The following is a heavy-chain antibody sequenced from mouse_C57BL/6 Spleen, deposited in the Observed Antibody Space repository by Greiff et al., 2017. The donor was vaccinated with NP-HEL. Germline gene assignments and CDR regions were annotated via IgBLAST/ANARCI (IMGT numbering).Heavy chain of an antibody. CDR1: GYTFTDYY. Sequence: VQLQQSGPELVRPGASVKLSCKASGYTFTDYYMHWVKQSHGKSLEWIGNINPNNGGTSYNQKFKGKATLTVNTSSSTAYMELRSLTSEDSAVYYCASNWDEFDYWGQGTTLTVSS. CDR3: ASNWDEFDY. J-gene: IGHJ2*01. CDR2: INPNNGGT. V-gene: IGHV1-22*01. D-gene: IGHD4-1*02.